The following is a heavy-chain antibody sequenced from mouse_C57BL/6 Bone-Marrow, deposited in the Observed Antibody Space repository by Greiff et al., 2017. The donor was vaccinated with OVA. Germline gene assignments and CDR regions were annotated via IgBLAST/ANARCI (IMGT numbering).Heavy chain of an antibody. J-gene: IGHJ2*01. D-gene: IGHD1-1*01. CDR2: IYPGNGDT. CDR1: GYTFTSYN. V-gene: IGHV1-12*01. CDR3: ARGIYYGSSYYFYY. Sequence: LQQSGAELVRPGASVKMSCKASGYTFTSYNMHWVKQTPRQGLEWIGAIYPGNGDTSYNQKFKGKATVTVDKSSTTAYMQLSSLTSEDSAVYFCARGIYYGSSYYFYYWGQGTTLTVSS.